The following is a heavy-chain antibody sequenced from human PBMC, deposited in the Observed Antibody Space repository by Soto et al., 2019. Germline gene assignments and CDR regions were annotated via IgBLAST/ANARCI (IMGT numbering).Heavy chain of an antibody. Sequence: EASVKVSCKASGYTLTSYYMHWVRQAPGQGLEWMGIINPSGGSTSYAQKSQGRVTMTRDTSTSTVYMELSSLRSEDTAVYYCARDRELLGYYYGMDVWGQGTTVTVSS. J-gene: IGHJ6*02. CDR1: GYTLTSYY. V-gene: IGHV1-46*01. D-gene: IGHD1-26*01. CDR2: INPSGGST. CDR3: ARDRELLGYYYGMDV.